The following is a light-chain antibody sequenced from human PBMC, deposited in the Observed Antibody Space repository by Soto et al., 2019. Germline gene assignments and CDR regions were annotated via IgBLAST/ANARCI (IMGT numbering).Light chain of an antibody. CDR1: QSVHSY. Sequence: EIVLTQSPATLSLSPGDRATLFCRASQSVHSYLAWYRLKPGQAPRLLIYDSSNRGTGIPARFSGSGSGTDFILTISSLEPEDFAVYYCQQRSNWPFTFGGGTMVEIK. J-gene: IGKJ4*01. CDR3: QQRSNWPFT. CDR2: DSS. V-gene: IGKV3-11*01.